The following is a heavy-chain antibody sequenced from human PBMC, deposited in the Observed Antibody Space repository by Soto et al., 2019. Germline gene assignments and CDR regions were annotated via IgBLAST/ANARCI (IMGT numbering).Heavy chain of an antibody. J-gene: IGHJ6*02. D-gene: IGHD2-15*01. V-gene: IGHV4-59*08. CDR2: IYYSGST. Sequence: PSETLSLTCTVSGGSISSYYWSWIGQPPGKGLEWIGYIYYSGSTNYNPSLKSRVTISVDTTKNQFFLRLNSVTAADTAVYYCARLQGYCIDSMCSGHYALDVWGQGTTVTVSS. CDR1: GGSISSYY. CDR3: ARLQGYCIDSMCSGHYALDV.